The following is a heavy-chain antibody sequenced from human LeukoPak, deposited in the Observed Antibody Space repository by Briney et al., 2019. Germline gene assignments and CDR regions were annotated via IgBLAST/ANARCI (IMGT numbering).Heavy chain of an antibody. CDR1: RFTFSSFA. CDR2: ISNSGDST. Sequence: GGSLRLSCAASRFTFSSFAMTWVRQAPGKGLEWVSAISNSGDSTYYADSVTGRFTISRDNSKFTLYLQMNSLRAEDTAVYYCAKFWGGLDYWGQGTLVTVSS. D-gene: IGHD3-16*01. J-gene: IGHJ4*02. CDR3: AKFWGGLDY. V-gene: IGHV3-23*01.